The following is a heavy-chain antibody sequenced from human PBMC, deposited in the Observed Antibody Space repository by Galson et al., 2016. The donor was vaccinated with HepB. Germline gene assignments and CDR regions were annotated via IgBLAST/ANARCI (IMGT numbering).Heavy chain of an antibody. J-gene: IGHJ4*02. CDR1: GFTFSKYS. Sequence: SLRLSCAASGFTFSKYSMNWVRQAPGKGLEWISHISISGTTTYYADSVKGRFTISRDNAKNSVFLQMNRLRDEETALYYCARDFGLVVATFAAGLLYWGQGTLVAVSS. D-gene: IGHD2-15*01. V-gene: IGHV3-48*02. CDR2: ISISGTTT. CDR3: ARDFGLVVATFAAGLLY.